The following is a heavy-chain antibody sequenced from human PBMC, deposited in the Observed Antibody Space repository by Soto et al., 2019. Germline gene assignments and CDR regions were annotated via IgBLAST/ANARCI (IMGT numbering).Heavy chain of an antibody. D-gene: IGHD5-12*01. CDR3: AKAPWGVGTIFDHYHMDV. J-gene: IGHJ6*03. V-gene: IGHV3-23*01. CDR2: ISGSGGST. CDR1: GLTFSSYA. Sequence: GGSLRLSCAASGLTFSSYAMSWVRQAPGKGLEWVSAISGSGGSTYYADSVKGRFTISRDNSKNTLYLQMNSLRAEDTAVYYCAKAPWGVGTIFDHYHMDVCGQRTT.